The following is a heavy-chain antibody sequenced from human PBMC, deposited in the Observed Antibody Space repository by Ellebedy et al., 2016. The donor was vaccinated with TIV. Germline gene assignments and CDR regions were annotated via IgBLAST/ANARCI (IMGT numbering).Heavy chain of an antibody. CDR1: GGTFSKYA. CDR2: ISTHYGKT. V-gene: IGHV1-18*01. J-gene: IGHJ6*03. Sequence: ASVKVSCXTSGGTFSKYAISWVRQAPGQGLEWMGWISTHYGKTHYVQKFQDRVTMTTDTSTSTGYMELRSLRSDDTAMYYCARDDTIFGVGYSHMDVWGKGTTVTVSS. D-gene: IGHD3-3*01. CDR3: ARDDTIFGVGYSHMDV.